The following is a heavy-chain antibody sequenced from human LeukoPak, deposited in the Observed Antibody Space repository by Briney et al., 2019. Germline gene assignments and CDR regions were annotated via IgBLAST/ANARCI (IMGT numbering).Heavy chain of an antibody. J-gene: IGHJ1*01. CDR1: GFTFDDYA. V-gene: IGHV3-9*01. Sequence: GGSLRLSCAASGFTFDDYAMHWVRQAPGKGLEWVSGISWNSGSIGYADSVKGRFTISRDNAKNSLYLQMNSLRAEDTALYYCTKSDELAYCGGDCYLPEYFQHWGQGTLVTVSS. D-gene: IGHD2-21*02. CDR2: ISWNSGSI. CDR3: TKSDELAYCGGDCYLPEYFQH.